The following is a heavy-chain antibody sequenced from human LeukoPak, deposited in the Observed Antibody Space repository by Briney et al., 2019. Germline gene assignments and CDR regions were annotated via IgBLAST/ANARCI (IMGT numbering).Heavy chain of an antibody. Sequence: SETLSLTCTVSGGSISSGSYYWSWLRQPAGKGLEWIGRIYTSGSTTYNSSLKSRVTISLDTPKNHFSLRLSSVSAADTAVYYCGRDREVGATAYYFDYWGQGTLVTVSS. J-gene: IGHJ4*02. CDR1: GGSISSGSYY. CDR2: IYTSGST. CDR3: GRDREVGATAYYFDY. D-gene: IGHD1-26*01. V-gene: IGHV4-61*02.